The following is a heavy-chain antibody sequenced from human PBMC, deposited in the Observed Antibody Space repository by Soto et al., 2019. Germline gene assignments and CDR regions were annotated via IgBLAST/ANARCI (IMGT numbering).Heavy chain of an antibody. CDR2: INHSGST. Sequence: SETLSLTCTVSGGSIISSNHYWSWIRHPPGKGLEWIGEINHSGSTNYNPSLKSRVTISVDTSKNQFSLKLSSVTAADTAVYYCARKRRILTGYYSVVYYYGMDVWGQGTTVTVSS. CDR1: GGSIISSNHY. D-gene: IGHD3-9*01. CDR3: ARKRRILTGYYSVVYYYGMDV. V-gene: IGHV4-39*07. J-gene: IGHJ6*02.